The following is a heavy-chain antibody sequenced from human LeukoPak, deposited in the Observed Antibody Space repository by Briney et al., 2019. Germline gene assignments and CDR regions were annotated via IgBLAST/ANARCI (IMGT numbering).Heavy chain of an antibody. Sequence: GGSLRLSCAASGFTFSSYEMNWVRQAPGKGLEWVSYISSSGGTIYYADSVKGRFTISRDNAKNSLHLQMNSLRGEDTALYYCARPWATYCTNGKCYKRDAFDIGGQGKTVTFFS. CDR1: GFTFSSYE. V-gene: IGHV3-48*03. D-gene: IGHD2-8*01. J-gene: IGHJ3*02. CDR2: ISSSGGTI. CDR3: ARPWATYCTNGKCYKRDAFDI.